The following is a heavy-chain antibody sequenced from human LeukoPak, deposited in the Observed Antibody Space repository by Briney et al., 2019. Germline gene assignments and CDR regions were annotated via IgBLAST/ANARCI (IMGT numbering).Heavy chain of an antibody. Sequence: ASVKVSCKASGYTFRNYYIHWVRQAPGHGLEYMGWINFNRGDTNYAEKFQGRVTMTRDTSIDTVYMDLSSLRSDDTALYYCARDKSNGIGIVYWGQGTPVTVSS. CDR2: INFNRGDT. CDR3: ARDKSNGIGIVY. D-gene: IGHD1-26*01. CDR1: GYTFRNYY. V-gene: IGHV1-2*02. J-gene: IGHJ4*02.